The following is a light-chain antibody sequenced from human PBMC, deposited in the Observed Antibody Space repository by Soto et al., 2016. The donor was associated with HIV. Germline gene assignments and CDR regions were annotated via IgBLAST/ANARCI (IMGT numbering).Light chain of an antibody. J-gene: IGKJ2*01. Sequence: DIQMTQSPPSLSASVGDRVCITCRSSQGIGNELGWYQQKPGRAPKRLIYLISTLQSGVPSRFSGSGSGTEFTLTISSLQPDDFATYYCQQFGNSPYTFGQGTKLEIK. CDR2: LIS. CDR3: QQFGNSPYT. CDR1: QGIGNE. V-gene: IGKV1-17*01.